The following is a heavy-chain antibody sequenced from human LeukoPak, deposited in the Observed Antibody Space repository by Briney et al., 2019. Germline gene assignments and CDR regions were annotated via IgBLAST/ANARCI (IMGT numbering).Heavy chain of an antibody. Sequence: GSSVKVSCKASGGTFSSYANSWVRQAPGQGLEWMGGIIPIFGTANYAQKFQGRVTITADESTSTAYMELSSLRSEDTAVYYCARAPYSSSSIYYYYYMDVWGKGTTVTVSS. CDR1: GGTFSSYA. J-gene: IGHJ6*03. D-gene: IGHD6-6*01. V-gene: IGHV1-69*01. CDR2: IIPIFGTA. CDR3: ARAPYSSSSIYYYYYMDV.